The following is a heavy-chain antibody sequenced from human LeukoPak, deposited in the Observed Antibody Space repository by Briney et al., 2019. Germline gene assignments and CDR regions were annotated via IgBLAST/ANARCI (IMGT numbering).Heavy chain of an antibody. J-gene: IGHJ4*02. Sequence: PSETLSLTCTVSGGSISSYYWSWIRQPPGKGLEWIGYIYYSGSTNYNPSLKSRVTISVDTSKNQFSLKLSSVTAADMAVYYCARADYDYVWGSYRLSLYFDYWGQGTLVTVSS. CDR1: GGSISSYY. D-gene: IGHD3-16*02. CDR2: IYYSGST. CDR3: ARADYDYVWGSYRLSLYFDY. V-gene: IGHV4-59*01.